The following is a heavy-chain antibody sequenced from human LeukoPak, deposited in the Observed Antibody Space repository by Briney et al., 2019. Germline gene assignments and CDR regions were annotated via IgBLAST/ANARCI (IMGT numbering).Heavy chain of an antibody. V-gene: IGHV1-3*01. CDR3: ARESPQRSGYSYTH. Sequence: GASVKVSCKASGYIFTTYAIHWVRQAPGQRLEWMGWINVGNGDTKYSQRFQGRVTITRDTSASTAYMDLSSLRSEDTAVYYCARESPQRSGYSYTHWGQGSLVTVSS. CDR1: GYIFTTYA. J-gene: IGHJ4*02. D-gene: IGHD5-18*01. CDR2: INVGNGDT.